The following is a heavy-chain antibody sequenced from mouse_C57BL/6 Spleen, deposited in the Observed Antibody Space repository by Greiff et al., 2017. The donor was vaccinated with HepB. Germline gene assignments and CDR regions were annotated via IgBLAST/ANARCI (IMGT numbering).Heavy chain of an antibody. J-gene: IGHJ2*01. CDR2: ISSGGDYI. CDR3: TRDAAAGNYFDD. V-gene: IGHV5-9-1*02. Sequence: EVQLVESGEGLVKPGGSLKLSCAASGFTFSSYAMSWVRQTPEKRLEWVAYISSGGDYIYYADTVKGRFTISRDNARNTLYLQMSSLKSEDTAMYYCTRDAAAGNYFDDWGQGTTLTVSS. CDR1: GFTFSSYA.